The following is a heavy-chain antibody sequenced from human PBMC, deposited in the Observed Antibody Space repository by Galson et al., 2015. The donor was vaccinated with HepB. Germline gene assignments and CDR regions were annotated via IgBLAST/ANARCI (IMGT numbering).Heavy chain of an antibody. D-gene: IGHD3-16*02. Sequence: SLRLSCAASGFTFSNAWMSWVRQAPGKGLEWVGRIKSNTDDGTSDYAARVKGRFTISRDDSKNTLYLQMNSLKTEDTAVYYCTADFVAGYVWGNYQIAFFDYWGQGTLVTVSS. V-gene: IGHV3-15*01. CDR2: IKSNTDDGTS. J-gene: IGHJ4*02. CDR3: TADFVAGYVWGNYQIAFFDY. CDR1: GFTFSNAW.